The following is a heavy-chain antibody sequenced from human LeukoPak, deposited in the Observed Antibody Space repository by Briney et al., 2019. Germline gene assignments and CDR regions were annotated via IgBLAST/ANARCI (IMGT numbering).Heavy chain of an antibody. CDR1: GFPFNSYA. CDR3: ARVSIRTQNFDY. CDR2: IDNSGYAT. J-gene: IGHJ4*02. D-gene: IGHD2-21*01. V-gene: IGHV3-23*01. Sequence: GGSLRLSCEVSGFPFNSYAMNWVRQAPGKGLEWVSGIDNSGYATYHADSVKGRFTISRDNAKGTLYMQMNGLRVEDTAVYYCARVSIRTQNFDYWGQGTRVTVSS.